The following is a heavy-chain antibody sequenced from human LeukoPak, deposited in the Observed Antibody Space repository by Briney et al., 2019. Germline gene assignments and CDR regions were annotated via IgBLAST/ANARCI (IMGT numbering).Heavy chain of an antibody. V-gene: IGHV4-59*01. CDR3: ARDKRGTVDY. D-gene: IGHD1-1*01. CDR1: GGSITSYY. Sequence: SETLSLTCTVSGGSITSYYWSWSRQPPGKGLEWIGYFYYSGSTNYNPSLNSRVTISVDTSKNQFSLKLSSVTAADTAVYYCARDKRGTVDYWGQGTLVTVSS. J-gene: IGHJ4*02. CDR2: FYYSGST.